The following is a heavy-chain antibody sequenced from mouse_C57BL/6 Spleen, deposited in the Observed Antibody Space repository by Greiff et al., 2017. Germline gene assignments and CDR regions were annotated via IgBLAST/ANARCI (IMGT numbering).Heavy chain of an antibody. CDR2: IDPEDGET. D-gene: IGHD2-3*01. CDR3: ARDGYYRYVDV. V-gene: IGHV14-2*01. Sequence: EVQLQQSGAELVKPGASVKLSCTASGFNINDYYMHWVKQRTEQGLEWIGRIDPEDGETKYAAKFQGKATITADKSSNTAYLQLSSLTSEDTAVYYCARDGYYRYVDVWGTGTTVTVSS. J-gene: IGHJ1*03. CDR1: GFNINDYY.